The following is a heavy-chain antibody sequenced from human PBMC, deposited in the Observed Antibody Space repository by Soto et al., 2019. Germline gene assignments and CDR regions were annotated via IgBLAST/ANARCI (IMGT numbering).Heavy chain of an antibody. CDR3: ARHVPDYYDSSGGAFSI. V-gene: IGHV5-51*01. J-gene: IGHJ3*02. Sequence: GESLKISCKGSGYSFTSYWIGWVRQMPGKGLEWMGIIYPGDSDTRYSPSFQGHVTISADKSISTAYLLWSSLKASDTAMYYCARHVPDYYDSSGGAFSIWGQGTMVTVSS. D-gene: IGHD3-22*01. CDR1: GYSFTSYW. CDR2: IYPGDSDT.